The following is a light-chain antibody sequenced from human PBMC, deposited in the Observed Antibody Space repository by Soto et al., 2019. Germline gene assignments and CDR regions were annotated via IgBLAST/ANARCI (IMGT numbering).Light chain of an antibody. Sequence: DIVLTQSPGTLSLSPGERATLSCRASQIVSSGFLAWYQQKPGQAPRLLIYGASSRATGIPNRFSGSGSGTDFTLTISRLEPEDFAVYYCQQYGSSPETFGQGTKVDIK. J-gene: IGKJ1*01. CDR1: QIVSSGF. CDR2: GAS. CDR3: QQYGSSPET. V-gene: IGKV3-20*01.